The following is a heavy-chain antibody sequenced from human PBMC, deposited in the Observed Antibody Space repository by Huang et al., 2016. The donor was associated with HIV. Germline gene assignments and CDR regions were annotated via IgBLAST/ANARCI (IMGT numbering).Heavy chain of an antibody. V-gene: IGHV1-69*13. CDR2: IMRIVGTA. CDR1: GGTFSSYA. Sequence: QVQLVQSGAEVKKPGSSVKVSCKASGGTFSSYAISWVRQAPGQGHVWMGGIMRIVGTANYAHKFQGRVTITADESTSTAYMELSSLRSEDTAVYYCARARGYYDSSVSYYFDYWGQGTLVTVSS. D-gene: IGHD3-22*01. CDR3: ARARGYYDSSVSYYFDY. J-gene: IGHJ4*02.